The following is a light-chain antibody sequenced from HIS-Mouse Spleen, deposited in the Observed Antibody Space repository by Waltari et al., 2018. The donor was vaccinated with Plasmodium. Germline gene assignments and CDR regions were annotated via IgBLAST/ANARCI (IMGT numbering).Light chain of an antibody. CDR3: QQYNNWSFT. J-gene: IGKJ3*01. V-gene: IGKV3-15*01. CDR2: GAS. CDR1: QCVSSN. Sequence: EIVMTQSPATMSVSPGERATISCRASQCVSSNLAWYQQKPVQAPRLLIYGASTRATGIPARFSGSGSGTEFTLTISSLQSEDFAVYYCQQYNNWSFTFGPGTKVDIK.